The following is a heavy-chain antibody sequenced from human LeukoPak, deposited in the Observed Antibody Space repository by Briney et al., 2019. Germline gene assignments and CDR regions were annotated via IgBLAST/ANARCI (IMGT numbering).Heavy chain of an antibody. J-gene: IGHJ4*02. D-gene: IGHD3-10*01. CDR3: ARITSGYYYGSGAYYFDY. Sequence: SVKVSCKASGGTFSSCAISWVRQAPGQGLEWMGGIIRIFGTANYAQKFQGRVTITADESTSTAYMELSSLRSEDTAVYYCARITSGYYYGSGAYYFDYWGQGTLVTVSS. CDR1: GGTFSSCA. CDR2: IIRIFGTA. V-gene: IGHV1-69*13.